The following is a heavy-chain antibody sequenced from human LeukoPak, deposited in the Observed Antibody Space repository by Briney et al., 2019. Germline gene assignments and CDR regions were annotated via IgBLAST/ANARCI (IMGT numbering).Heavy chain of an antibody. CDR1: GGSFSGYY. Sequence: SETLSLTCAFYGGSFSGYYWSWIRQPPGKGLEWIGEINHSGSTNYNPSLKSRVTISVDTSKNQFSLKLSSVTAADTAVYYCARSPGEYSSSSGEYYYYYMDVWGKGTTVTVSS. CDR3: ARSPGEYSSSSGEYYYYYMDV. J-gene: IGHJ6*03. D-gene: IGHD6-6*01. V-gene: IGHV4-34*01. CDR2: INHSGST.